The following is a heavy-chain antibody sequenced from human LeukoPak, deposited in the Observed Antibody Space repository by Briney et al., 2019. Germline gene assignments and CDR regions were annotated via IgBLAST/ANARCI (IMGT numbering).Heavy chain of an antibody. CDR2: INPNSGGT. CDR3: ARARYDSSGYYWYFDY. CDR1: RYTFTDYY. J-gene: IGHJ4*02. Sequence: ASVKVSCKASRYTFTDYYMHWVRQAPGGGLEWMGWINPNSGGTNYAQKFQGRVTMTRDTSTSTVYMELSSLRSEDTAVYYCARARYDSSGYYWYFDYWGQGTLVTVSS. D-gene: IGHD3-22*01. V-gene: IGHV1-2*02.